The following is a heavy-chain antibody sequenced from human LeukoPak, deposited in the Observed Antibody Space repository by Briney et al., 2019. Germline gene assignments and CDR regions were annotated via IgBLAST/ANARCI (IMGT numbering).Heavy chain of an antibody. CDR1: GFTFSSYW. CDR3: AREHVLLWCGATYNWFDP. V-gene: IGHV3-74*01. D-gene: IGHD3-10*01. J-gene: IGHJ5*02. CDR2: INSDGSST. Sequence: QPGGSLRLSCAASGFTFSSYWMHWVRQAPGKGLVWVSRINSDGSSTSYADSVKGRFTISRDNAKNTLYLQMNSLRAEDTAVYYCAREHVLLWCGATYNWFDPWGQGTLVTVSS.